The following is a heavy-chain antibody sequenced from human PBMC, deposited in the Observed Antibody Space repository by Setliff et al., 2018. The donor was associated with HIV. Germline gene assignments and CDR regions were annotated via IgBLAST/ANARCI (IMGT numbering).Heavy chain of an antibody. CDR3: ARVGYCSSTNYYWGRPSYGMGV. Sequence: SETRSLTCTVSSYSVTSGYYWAWIRQPPVKGLEWIGNMYPSGSSYINPTLQSRVTMSADTSKKQFFLKLSPVTAADTAVYYCARVGYCSSTNYYWGRPSYGMGVWGQGTTVTVSS. J-gene: IGHJ6*02. CDR2: MYPSGSS. V-gene: IGHV4-38-2*02. CDR1: SYSVTSGYY. D-gene: IGHD2-2*01.